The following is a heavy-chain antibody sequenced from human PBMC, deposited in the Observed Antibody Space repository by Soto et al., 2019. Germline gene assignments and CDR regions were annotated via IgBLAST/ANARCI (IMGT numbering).Heavy chain of an antibody. V-gene: IGHV3-33*01. CDR1: GFTFSSYG. Sequence: GGSLRLSCAASGFTFSSYGMHWVRQAPGKGLEWVAVIWYDGSNKYYADSVKGRFTISRDNSKNTLYLQMNSLRAEDTAVYYCARHDYGDYGPPTDVWGKGTTVTVSS. CDR3: ARHDYGDYGPPTDV. D-gene: IGHD4-17*01. J-gene: IGHJ6*04. CDR2: IWYDGSNK.